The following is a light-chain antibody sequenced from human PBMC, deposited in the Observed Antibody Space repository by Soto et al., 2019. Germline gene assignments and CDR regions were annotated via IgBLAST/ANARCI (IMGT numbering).Light chain of an antibody. V-gene: IGKV1-9*01. CDR2: AAS. J-gene: IGKJ2*01. CDR1: QGISSY. CDR3: QQYNSYSYT. Sequence: IQLTQSPSSLSASVGDRVTITCRASQGISSYLAWYQQKPGKAPKLLIYAASTLQSGVPSRFSGSGSGTDFTLTISSLQPEDFATYYCQQYNSYSYTFGQGTKVDIK.